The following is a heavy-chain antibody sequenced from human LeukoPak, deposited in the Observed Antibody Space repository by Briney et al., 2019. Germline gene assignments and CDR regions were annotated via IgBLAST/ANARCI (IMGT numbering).Heavy chain of an antibody. CDR1: GFTFNGSA. D-gene: IGHD1-7*01. Sequence: PGGSLRLSCAAPGFTFNGSAMHWVRQASGKGLEWVGRIRSKANSYATAYAASVKGRFTISRDDSKNTAYLQMNSLKTEDTAVYYCTSVTSRGITGTTGGGDYWGQGTLVTVCS. CDR3: TSVTSRGITGTTGGGDY. V-gene: IGHV3-73*01. J-gene: IGHJ4*02. CDR2: IRSKANSYAT.